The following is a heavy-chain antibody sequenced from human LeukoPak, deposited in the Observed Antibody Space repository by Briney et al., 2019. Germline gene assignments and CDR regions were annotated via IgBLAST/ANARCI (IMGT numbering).Heavy chain of an antibody. CDR2: ISGSGTNT. D-gene: IGHD6-13*01. J-gene: IGHJ4*02. CDR1: GFTFSSYA. V-gene: IGHV3-23*01. Sequence: GGSLRLSCAASGFTFSSYAMTWVRQAPGKGLEWVSVISGSGTNTDYADSVKGRFTISRDSSKNTLYLQMNSLRAEDTAVYYSAKGKQLVYWGQGTLVTVSS. CDR3: AKGKQLVY.